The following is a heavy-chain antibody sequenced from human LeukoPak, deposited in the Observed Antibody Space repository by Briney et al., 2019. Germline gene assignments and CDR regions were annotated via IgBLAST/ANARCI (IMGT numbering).Heavy chain of an antibody. D-gene: IGHD2-15*01. CDR3: ARDKYCSGGSCSYYDY. J-gene: IGHJ4*02. V-gene: IGHV3-11*01. CDR2: IGSSGSII. Sequence: PGGSLRLSCAASGFTFSVYYMSWIRQAPGKGLEWLSYIGSSGSIIYYADSVKGRFTISRDNAKNSLYLQMNSLRAEDTAVYYCARDKYCSGGSCSYYDYWGQGTLVTVSS. CDR1: GFTFSVYY.